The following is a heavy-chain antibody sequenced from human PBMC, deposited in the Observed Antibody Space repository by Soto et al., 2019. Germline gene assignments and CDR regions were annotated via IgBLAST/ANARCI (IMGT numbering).Heavy chain of an antibody. CDR3: ATSYASRYRAFDY. CDR2: VNPILSMS. Sequence: QVQLVQSGAEVKRPGSSVKVSCKASGDTFSFYSIKWVRQAPGLGLEWMGRVNPILSMSNYAQRFQGRVTMTADKPTSTAYMELSGLRSEDTALYYCATSYASRYRAFDYWGQGALVTVSS. D-gene: IGHD3-16*01. CDR1: GDTFSFYS. J-gene: IGHJ4*02. V-gene: IGHV1-69*04.